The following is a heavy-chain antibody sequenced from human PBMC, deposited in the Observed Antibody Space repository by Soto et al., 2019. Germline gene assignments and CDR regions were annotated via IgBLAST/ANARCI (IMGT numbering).Heavy chain of an antibody. Sequence: KTGGSLRLSCAASGFTFSNAWMSWVRQAPGKGLEWVGRIKSKTDGGTTDYAAPVKGRFTISRDDSKNTLYLQMNSLKTEDTAVYYCTTFSGDYYYYGMDVWGQGTTVTVSS. V-gene: IGHV3-15*01. CDR1: GFTFSNAW. CDR3: TTFSGDYYYYGMDV. CDR2: IKSKTDGGTT. D-gene: IGHD6-25*01. J-gene: IGHJ6*02.